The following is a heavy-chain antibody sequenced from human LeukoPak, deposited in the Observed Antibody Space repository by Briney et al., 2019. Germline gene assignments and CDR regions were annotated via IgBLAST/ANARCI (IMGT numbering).Heavy chain of an antibody. V-gene: IGHV4-61*02. CDR3: ARVAYYYDSSGYYDAFDI. D-gene: IGHD3-22*01. CDR1: GGSISSGSNY. CDR2: IYTSGST. J-gene: IGHJ3*02. Sequence: SETLSLTCTVSGGSISSGSNYWSWIRQPAGKGLEWIGRIYTSGSTNYNPSLESRVTISVDTSKNQFSLKLSSVTAADTAVYYCARVAYYYDSSGYYDAFDIWGQGTMVTVSS.